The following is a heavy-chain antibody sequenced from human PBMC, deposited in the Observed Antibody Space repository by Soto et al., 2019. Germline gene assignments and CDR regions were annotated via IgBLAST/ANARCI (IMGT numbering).Heavy chain of an antibody. J-gene: IGHJ4*02. D-gene: IGHD3-22*01. V-gene: IGHV1-18*04. CDR2: ISAYNGNR. CDR3: ARDSSDSSAYSY. Sequence: QVQQVQSGGEVKKPGASVKVSCKASGYSFSDNGISWVRQAPGQGLEWMGWISAYNGNRNYAQKLQGRVTMTTDTSTSTAYMEMRSLRSDDTAVYYCARDSSDSSAYSYWGQGTLVTVSS. CDR1: GYSFSDNG.